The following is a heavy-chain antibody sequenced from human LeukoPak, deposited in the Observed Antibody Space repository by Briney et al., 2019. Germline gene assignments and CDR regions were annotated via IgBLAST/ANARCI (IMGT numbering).Heavy chain of an antibody. D-gene: IGHD3-16*02. CDR1: GFTFSSYS. CDR3: ARFGGGDDYVWGSYRPEAAFDI. V-gene: IGHV3-21*01. J-gene: IGHJ3*02. CDR2: ISSSSSYI. Sequence: GGSLRLSCAASGFTFSSYSMNWVRQAPGKGLEWVSSISSSSSYIYYADSVKGRFTISRDNAKNSLYLQMNSLRAEDTAVYYCARFGGGDDYVWGSYRPEAAFDIWGQGTMVTVSS.